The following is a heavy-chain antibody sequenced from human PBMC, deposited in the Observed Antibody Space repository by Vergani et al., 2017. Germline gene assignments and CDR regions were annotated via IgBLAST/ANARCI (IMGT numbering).Heavy chain of an antibody. Sequence: EVQLVESGGGLVQPGRSLRLSCTASGFTFGDYAMSWVRQAPGKGLEWVGFIRSKAYGGTTEYAASVKGRFTISRDDSTSIAYLQMNSLKSEDTAVYYCTRDEAGVYGSGEYGYWGQGTLVTVSS. J-gene: IGHJ4*02. CDR1: GFTFGDYA. D-gene: IGHD3-10*01. CDR2: IRSKAYGGTT. CDR3: TRDEAGVYGSGEYGY. V-gene: IGHV3-49*04.